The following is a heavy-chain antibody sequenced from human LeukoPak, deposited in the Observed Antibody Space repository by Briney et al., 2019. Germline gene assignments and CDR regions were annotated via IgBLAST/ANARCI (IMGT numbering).Heavy chain of an antibody. CDR1: GGSISSYY. J-gene: IGHJ4*02. CDR2: IYYSGST. V-gene: IGHV4-59*01. D-gene: IGHD3-10*01. Sequence: PSETLSLTCTVSGGSISSYYWSWIRQPPGKGLEWIGNIYYSGSTNYNPSLKSRVTISVDTSKNQFSLKLSSVTAADTAVYYCARGSVWFGESGFDYWGQGTLVTVSS. CDR3: ARGSVWFGESGFDY.